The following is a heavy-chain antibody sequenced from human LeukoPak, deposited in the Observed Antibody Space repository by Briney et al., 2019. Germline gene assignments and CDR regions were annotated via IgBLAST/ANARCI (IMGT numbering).Heavy chain of an antibody. D-gene: IGHD3-3*01. V-gene: IGHV3-23*01. Sequence: GGSLRPSCAASGFTFSSYAMGWVRQAPGKGLEWVSAISGSGGSTYYADSVKGRFTISRDNSKNTLYLQMNSLRAEDTAVYYCASNFWSGYSSGFVSWGQGTLVTVSS. J-gene: IGHJ4*02. CDR2: ISGSGGST. CDR3: ASNFWSGYSSGFVS. CDR1: GFTFSSYA.